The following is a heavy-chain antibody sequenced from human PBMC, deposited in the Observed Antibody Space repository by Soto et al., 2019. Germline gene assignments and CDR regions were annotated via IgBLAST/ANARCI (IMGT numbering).Heavy chain of an antibody. D-gene: IGHD1-26*01. CDR2: IIPIFGTA. CDR3: ARDRSLHSGTKYYFDY. V-gene: IGHV1-69*14. J-gene: IGHJ4*02. Sequence: QVQLVQSGAEVKKPESSVKVSCKASGVTFSSYAISWVRQAPGQELEWMGGIIPIFGTANYAPKVQRRVTITADKSTSTAYMELSSLRSEDTAVYYCARDRSLHSGTKYYFDYWGQGTLVSVSS. CDR1: GVTFSSYA.